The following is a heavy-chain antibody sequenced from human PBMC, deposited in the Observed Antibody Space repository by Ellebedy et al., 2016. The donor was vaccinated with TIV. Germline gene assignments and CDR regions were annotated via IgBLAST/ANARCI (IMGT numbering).Heavy chain of an antibody. CDR1: GYGFTSNW. CDR2: IYPGGSDT. J-gene: IGHJ4*02. V-gene: IGHV5-51*01. Sequence: GESLKISCKGSGYGFTSNWIGWVRQMPGKGLEWMGIIYPGGSDTRYHPSFQGHVTISVDKSISTAYLQWSSLKASDTAIYYCAIHEYIGSGSYFTYFDSWGQGTQVTVFS. CDR3: AIHEYIGSGSYFTYFDS. D-gene: IGHD3-22*01.